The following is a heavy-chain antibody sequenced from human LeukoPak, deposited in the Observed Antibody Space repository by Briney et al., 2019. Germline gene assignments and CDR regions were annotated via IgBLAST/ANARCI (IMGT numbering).Heavy chain of an antibody. CDR3: VRTSDYGAPYGFDY. J-gene: IGHJ4*02. V-gene: IGHV1-2*02. Sequence: ASVKVSCKASGYTFTGHYMHWVRQAPGQGLDWMGWINPKGGATKYAQRFQDRVTMTRDTSIDTVYMELSNLGSDDTALYYCVRTSDYGAPYGFDYWGQGTLVTVSS. D-gene: IGHD4-17*01. CDR1: GYTFTGHY. CDR2: INPKGGAT.